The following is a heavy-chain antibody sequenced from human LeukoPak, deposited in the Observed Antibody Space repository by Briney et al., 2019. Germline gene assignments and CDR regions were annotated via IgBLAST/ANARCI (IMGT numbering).Heavy chain of an antibody. CDR3: LQMNSLRPEDTAVYYCARDIGVGELDY. Sequence: GGSLRLSCAASGFTFSSYSMNWVRQAPGKGLEWVSSISSSSSYIYYADSVKGRFTISRDNARNSLYLQMTSRRADDAKNSLYLQMNSLRPEDTAVYYCARDIGVGELDYWGQGTLVTVSS. D-gene: IGHD3-16*01. CDR2: ISSSSSYI. CDR1: GFTFSSYS. J-gene: IGHJ4*02. V-gene: IGHV3-21*01.